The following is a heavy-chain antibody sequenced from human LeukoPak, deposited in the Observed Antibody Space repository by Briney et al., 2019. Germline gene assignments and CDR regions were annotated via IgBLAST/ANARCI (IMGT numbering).Heavy chain of an antibody. CDR2: ITGDASTV. V-gene: IGHV3-48*02. Sequence: PGGSLRLSCAASGFTFSSYSMNWVRQAPGKGLEWVSHITGDASTVNYADSVKGRFTISRDNAKNSLFLQMNSLRDEDTAVYYCLRRLAYWGQRTLVTVSS. J-gene: IGHJ4*02. CDR1: GFTFSSYS. CDR3: LRRLAY.